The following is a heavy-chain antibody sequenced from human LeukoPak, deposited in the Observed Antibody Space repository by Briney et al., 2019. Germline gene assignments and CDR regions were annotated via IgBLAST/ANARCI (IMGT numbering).Heavy chain of an antibody. D-gene: IGHD6-19*01. CDR1: GFTFSSYP. CDR3: AKDYSTGWYFDY. Sequence: GGSLRLSCAASGFTFSSYPMSWVRQAPGKGLEWVSSISGGGGSTYYADSVKGRFTISRDNSKNTLYLQMNSLRAEDTAVYYCAKDYSTGWYFDYWGQGTLVTVSS. CDR2: ISGGGGST. V-gene: IGHV3-23*01. J-gene: IGHJ4*02.